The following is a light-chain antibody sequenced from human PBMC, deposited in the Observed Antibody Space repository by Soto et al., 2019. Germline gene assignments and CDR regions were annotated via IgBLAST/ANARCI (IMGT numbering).Light chain of an antibody. CDR1: TSDFVNYNY. J-gene: IGLJ2*01. CDR2: EVS. Sequence: QSVLTQPASLSGSPGQSVTISCSGTTSDFVNYNYVSWYQHHPGKAPQLILYEVSNRPSGVSSRFSGSKSGNTASLTISGLQAEDEAYYYCSSYTVGTDVVFGGGTKLTVL. CDR3: SSYTVGTDVV. V-gene: IGLV2-14*01.